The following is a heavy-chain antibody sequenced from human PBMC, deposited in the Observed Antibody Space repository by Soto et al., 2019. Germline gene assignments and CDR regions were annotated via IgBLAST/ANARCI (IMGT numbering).Heavy chain of an antibody. CDR2: IYYSGST. CDR1: GGSISSGGYY. J-gene: IGHJ4*02. D-gene: IGHD5-12*01. Sequence: SETLSLTCTVSGGSISSGGYYWSWIRQHPGKGLEWIGYIYYSGSTYYNPSLKSRVTISVDTSKNQFSLKLSSVTAADTAVYYCARARDWSKYSGYDPIDYYFDYWAREPWSPSPQ. CDR3: ARARDWSKYSGYDPIDYYFDY. V-gene: IGHV4-31*03.